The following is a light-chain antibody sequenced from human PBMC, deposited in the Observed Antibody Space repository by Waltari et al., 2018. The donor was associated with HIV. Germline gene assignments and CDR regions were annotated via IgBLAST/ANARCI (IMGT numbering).Light chain of an antibody. CDR1: QSVRSPS. J-gene: IGKJ4*01. V-gene: IGKV3-20*01. CDR2: GAS. Sequence: EIVLTQSPRPLSLSPGERATLSCRASQSVRSPSLAWYQQKPGQAPRLLIFGASSRAPGIPDRFSGSGAVTDFILTISRLEPEDCAVYYCQQYAASPLTFGGGTRVEIK. CDR3: QQYAASPLT.